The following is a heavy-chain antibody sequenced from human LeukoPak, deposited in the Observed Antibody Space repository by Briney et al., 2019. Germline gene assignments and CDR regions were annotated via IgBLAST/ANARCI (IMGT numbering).Heavy chain of an antibody. V-gene: IGHV3-48*04. J-gene: IGHJ5*02. CDR3: AREGSSGWYLRWFDP. Sequence: PGGSLRLSCAASGFTFSSYSMNWVRQAPGKGLEWVSYISSSGSSIYYADSVKGRFTISRDNAKNSLYLQMNSLRAEDTAVYYCAREGSSGWYLRWFDPWGQGTLVTVSS. D-gene: IGHD6-19*01. CDR2: ISSSGSSI. CDR1: GFTFSSYS.